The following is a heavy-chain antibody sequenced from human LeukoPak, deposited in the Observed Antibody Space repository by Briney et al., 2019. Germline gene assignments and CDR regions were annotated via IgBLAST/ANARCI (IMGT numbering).Heavy chain of an antibody. J-gene: IGHJ4*02. CDR1: GYTFTSYG. D-gene: IGHD6-19*01. CDR3: AIIAVGGVDPFDS. CDR2: ISAYNGNT. V-gene: IGHV1-18*01. Sequence: ASVKVSCKASGYTFTSYGISWVRQAPGQGLEWMGWISAYNGNTNYAQKLQGRVTMTTDTSTSTAYMELRSLRSEDSAVYYCAIIAVGGVDPFDSWGQGTLVTVSS.